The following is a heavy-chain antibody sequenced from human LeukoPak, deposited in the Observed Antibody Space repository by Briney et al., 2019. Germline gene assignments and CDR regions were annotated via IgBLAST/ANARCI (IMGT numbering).Heavy chain of an antibody. CDR3: AREYSGYDFKVGYHYYVDV. CDR2: IYYSGST. CDR1: GGSISSYY. D-gene: IGHD5-12*01. Sequence: PSETLSLTCTVSGGSISSYYWSWIRQPPGKGLEWIGYIYYSGSTNYNPSLKSRVTISVDTSKNQFSLKLSSVTAADTAVYYCAREYSGYDFKVGYHYYVDVWGKGTTVTVSS. J-gene: IGHJ6*03. V-gene: IGHV4-59*01.